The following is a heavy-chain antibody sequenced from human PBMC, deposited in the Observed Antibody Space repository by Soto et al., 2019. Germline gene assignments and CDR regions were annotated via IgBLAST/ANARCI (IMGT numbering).Heavy chain of an antibody. J-gene: IGHJ5*02. Sequence: QVQLQQWGAGLLKPSETLSLTCAVYGGSLNGYFWSGIRHSPGKGLEWIGEINHSGRTNYNPSLKSRVTTSVDTSKNQFSLKLTSVTAADTAVYYCARGWDYGDYAWFDPWGQGTLVTVSS. CDR2: INHSGRT. CDR1: GGSLNGYF. D-gene: IGHD4-17*01. V-gene: IGHV4-34*01. CDR3: ARGWDYGDYAWFDP.